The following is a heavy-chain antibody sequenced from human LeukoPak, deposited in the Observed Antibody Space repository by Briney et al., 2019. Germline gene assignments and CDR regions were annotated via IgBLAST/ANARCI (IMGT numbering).Heavy chain of an antibody. CDR2: IYTSGST. V-gene: IGHV4-61*02. J-gene: IGHJ4*02. D-gene: IGHD3-9*01. CDR3: ARDRHVYYDILTGYASYFEY. Sequence: PSQTLSLTCTVSGGSISSGSYYWSWIRQPAGKGLEWIGRIYTSGSTNYNPSLKSRVTISVDTSKNQFSLKLSSVTAADTAVYYCARDRHVYYDILTGYASYFEYWGQGALVTVSS. CDR1: GGSISSGSYY.